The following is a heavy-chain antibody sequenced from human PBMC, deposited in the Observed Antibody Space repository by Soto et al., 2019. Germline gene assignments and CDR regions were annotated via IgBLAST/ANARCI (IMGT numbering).Heavy chain of an antibody. V-gene: IGHV1-18*01. D-gene: IGHD6-13*01. CDR1: GYTFTSYG. J-gene: IGHJ4*02. CDR3: ARDLAAGNCDY. Sequence: ASVKVSCKASGYTFTSYGISWVRQAPGQGLEWMGWISAYNGNTNYAQKLQDRVTMTTDTSTSTAYMELRSLRSDDAAVYYCARDLAAGNCDYWGQGTLVTVSS. CDR2: ISAYNGNT.